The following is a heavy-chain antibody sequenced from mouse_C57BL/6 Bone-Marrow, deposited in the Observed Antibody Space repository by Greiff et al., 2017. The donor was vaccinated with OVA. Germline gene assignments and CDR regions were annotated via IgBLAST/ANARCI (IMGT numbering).Heavy chain of an antibody. Sequence: VQGVESGAELVRPGASVTLSCKASGYTFTDYEMHWVKQTPVHGLEWIGAIDPETGGTAYNQKFKGKAILTADKSSSTAYMELRSLTSEDSAVYYCTREYYFDYWGQGTTLTVSS. V-gene: IGHV1-15*01. J-gene: IGHJ2*01. CDR3: TREYYFDY. CDR1: GYTFTDYE. CDR2: IDPETGGT.